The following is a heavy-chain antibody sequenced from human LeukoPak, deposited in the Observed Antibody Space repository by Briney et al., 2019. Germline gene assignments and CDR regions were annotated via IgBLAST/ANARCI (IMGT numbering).Heavy chain of an antibody. V-gene: IGHV3-48*01. CDR1: GFTFSSYS. D-gene: IGHD3-22*01. J-gene: IGHJ4*02. CDR3: APGYSYYYDSSTYY. CDR2: ISSSSSTI. Sequence: PGGSLRLSCAASGFTFSSYSMNWVRQAPGKGLEGVSYISSSSSTIYYADSVKGRFTISRDNAKNSLYLQMNSLRAEDTAVYYCAPGYSYYYDSSTYYWGQGTLVTVSS.